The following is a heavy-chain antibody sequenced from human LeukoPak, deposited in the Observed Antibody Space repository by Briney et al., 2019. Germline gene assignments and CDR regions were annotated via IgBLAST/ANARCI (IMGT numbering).Heavy chain of an antibody. CDR2: INHSGST. Sequence: SETLSLTCAVYGGSFSGYYWSWIRQPPGKGLEWIGEINHSGSTNYNPSLKSRVTISVDTSKNQFSLKLGSVTAADTAVYYCARGHYGYFDYWGQGTLVTVSS. J-gene: IGHJ4*02. CDR1: GGSFSGYY. D-gene: IGHD3-16*01. V-gene: IGHV4-34*01. CDR3: ARGHYGYFDY.